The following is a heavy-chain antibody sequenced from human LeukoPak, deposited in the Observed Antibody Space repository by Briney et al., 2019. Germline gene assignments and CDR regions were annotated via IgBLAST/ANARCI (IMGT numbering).Heavy chain of an antibody. CDR3: ARGLWYY. J-gene: IGHJ4*02. CDR1: GFNFSNYW. CDR2: IKEDGGDK. Sequence: PGGSLRLSCVASGFNFSNYWMSWVRQAPGKGLEWVANIKEDGGDKYYADSVKGRFTISRDNTKNSLYLQVNSLRVEDTAIYYCARGLWYYWGQGTLVTVSS. V-gene: IGHV3-7*01. D-gene: IGHD3-10*01.